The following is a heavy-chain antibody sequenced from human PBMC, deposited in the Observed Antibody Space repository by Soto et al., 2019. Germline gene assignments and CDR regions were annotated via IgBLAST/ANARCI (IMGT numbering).Heavy chain of an antibody. CDR1: GFTFSNYG. J-gene: IGHJ6*02. V-gene: IGHV1-18*01. D-gene: IGHD2-8*01. CDR2: VSANNGHT. Sequence: TSVKVSCKASGFTFSNYGLNWVRQAPGQGLEWMGWVSANNGHTNYAQNLQGRVSMTTDTSTSTAYMELRGLTFDDTAVYYCARDIESVTAKHFFYYYAMDVWGQGTTVTVSS. CDR3: ARDIESVTAKHFFYYYAMDV.